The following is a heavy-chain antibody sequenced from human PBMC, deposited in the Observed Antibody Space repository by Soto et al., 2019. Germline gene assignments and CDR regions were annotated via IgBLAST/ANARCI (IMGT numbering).Heavy chain of an antibody. D-gene: IGHD3-9*01. CDR1: GGTFSSYA. CDR3: ARDSLRYSYGMDV. V-gene: IGHV1-69*06. Sequence: SVKVSCKASGGTFSSYAISWVRQAPGQGLEWMGGIIPIFVTANYAQKFQGRVTITADKSTSTAYMELSSLRSEDTAVYYCARDSLRYSYGMDVWGQGTTVTVS. CDR2: IIPIFVTA. J-gene: IGHJ6*02.